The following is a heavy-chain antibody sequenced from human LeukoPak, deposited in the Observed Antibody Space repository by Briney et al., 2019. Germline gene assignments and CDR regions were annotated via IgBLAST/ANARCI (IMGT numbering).Heavy chain of an antibody. Sequence: PSQTLSLTCTVSGGSISSWDYYWSWIRQPPGKGLEWIGYIHSSGSTYYNPSLKSRATISVDTSKNQFSLRLSSATAADTAVYYCATKPNGDYYFDYWGQGTLVTVSS. CDR2: IHSSGST. CDR3: ATKPNGDYYFDY. CDR1: GGSISSWDYY. D-gene: IGHD4-17*01. J-gene: IGHJ4*02. V-gene: IGHV4-30-4*01.